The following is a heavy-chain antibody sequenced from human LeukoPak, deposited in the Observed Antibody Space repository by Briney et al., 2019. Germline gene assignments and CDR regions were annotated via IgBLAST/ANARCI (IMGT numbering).Heavy chain of an antibody. V-gene: IGHV4-59*01. CDR1: GGSIRTYY. D-gene: IGHD3-22*01. CDR3: AGAPYYYDSSGSYPFDY. J-gene: IGHJ4*02. CDR2: IYYSGST. Sequence: SETLSLTCTVSGGSIRTYYWSWIRQPPGKGLEWLGYIYYSGSTNYNPSLKSRVTMSVDTSKNQFSLKLSSVTAADTAVYYCAGAPYYYDSSGSYPFDYWGQGTLVTVSS.